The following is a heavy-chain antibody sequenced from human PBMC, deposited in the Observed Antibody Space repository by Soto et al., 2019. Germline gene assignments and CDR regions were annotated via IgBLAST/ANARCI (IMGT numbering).Heavy chain of an antibody. Sequence: QVQLVQSGAEVKKPGASVKVSCKASGYTFTSYGISWVRQAPGQGLEWMGWISAYNGNTNYAQKLQGRVTMTTDTSTSKASMELRSLRSDDTAVYYCARVIVDSSGYSHFDYWGQGTLVTVSS. J-gene: IGHJ4*02. CDR2: ISAYNGNT. V-gene: IGHV1-18*01. CDR1: GYTFTSYG. CDR3: ARVIVDSSGYSHFDY. D-gene: IGHD3-22*01.